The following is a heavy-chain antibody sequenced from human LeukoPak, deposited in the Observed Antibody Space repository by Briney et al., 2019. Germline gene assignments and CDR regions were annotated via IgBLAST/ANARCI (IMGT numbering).Heavy chain of an antibody. V-gene: IGHV4-34*01. D-gene: IGHD2-2*01. Sequence: SETLSLTCAVYGGSFSGYYWSWIRQPPGKGLEWSGSIYHSGSTYYNPSLKSRVTISVDTSKNQFSLKLSSVTAADTAVYYCARDRGPAAAIFDYWGQGTLVTVSS. CDR1: GGSFSGYY. CDR3: ARDRGPAAAIFDY. CDR2: IYHSGST. J-gene: IGHJ4*02.